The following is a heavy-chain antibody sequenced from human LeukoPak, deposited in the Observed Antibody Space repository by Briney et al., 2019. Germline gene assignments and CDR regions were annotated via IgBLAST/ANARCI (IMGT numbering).Heavy chain of an antibody. CDR2: IRYDGSNK. CDR3: AKEGCSGGSCYNWFDP. CDR1: GFTFSSYG. J-gene: IGHJ5*02. D-gene: IGHD2-15*01. V-gene: IGHV3-30*02. Sequence: GGSLRLSCAATGFTFSSYGMHWVRQAPGKGLEWVAFIRYDGSNKYYADSVKGRFTISRDNSKNTLYLQMNSLRAEDTAVYYCAKEGCSGGSCYNWFDPWGQGTLVTVSS.